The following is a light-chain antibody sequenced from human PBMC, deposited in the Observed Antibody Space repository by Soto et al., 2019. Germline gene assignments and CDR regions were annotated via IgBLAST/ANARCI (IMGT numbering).Light chain of an antibody. J-gene: IGKJ1*01. Sequence: EIVLTQSPGTLSLSPGERATLSCRASQSVSSSYLAWYQQKPGQAPRLLIYGASSRATGIPDRFSGSGSGTDFTLTTSRLEPEDFAVYYCQQYGSSPPTFGQGTKVDIK. CDR3: QQYGSSPPT. V-gene: IGKV3-20*01. CDR1: QSVSSSY. CDR2: GAS.